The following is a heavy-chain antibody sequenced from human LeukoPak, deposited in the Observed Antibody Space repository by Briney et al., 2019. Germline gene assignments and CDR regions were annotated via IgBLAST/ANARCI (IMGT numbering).Heavy chain of an antibody. CDR1: GGSISSYY. Sequence: SETLSLTCTVSGGSISSYYWSWIRQPPGKGLEWIGYIYYSGSTNYNPSLKSRVTISVDTSKNQFSLKLSSVTAADTAVYYCARAGIWFGELLSPYYFDYWGQGTLVTVSS. D-gene: IGHD3-10*01. V-gene: IGHV4-59*01. CDR3: ARAGIWFGELLSPYYFDY. CDR2: IYYSGST. J-gene: IGHJ4*02.